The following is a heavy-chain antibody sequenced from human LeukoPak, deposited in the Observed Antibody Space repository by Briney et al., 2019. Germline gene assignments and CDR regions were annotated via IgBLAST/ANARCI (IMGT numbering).Heavy chain of an antibody. CDR3: ARGAYGDLEFDY. Sequence: SETLSLTCAVYGGSFSGYYWGWIRQPPGKELQWIGEINHSGYTNYNPSLKSRVTISLDTSKNQFSLKLSSVTAADTAVYYCARGAYGDLEFDYWGQGTLVAVSS. D-gene: IGHD4-17*01. CDR1: GGSFSGYY. J-gene: IGHJ4*02. CDR2: INHSGYT. V-gene: IGHV4-34*01.